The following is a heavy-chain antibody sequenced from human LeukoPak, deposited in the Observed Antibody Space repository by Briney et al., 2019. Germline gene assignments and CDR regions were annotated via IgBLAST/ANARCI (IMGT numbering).Heavy chain of an antibody. CDR1: GGSFSSYY. Sequence: KPSETLSLTCAVYGGSFSSYYWSWIRQPPGKRLEWIGEINHSGSTNYNPSHKSRVTISVDTSKNQFSLKLSSVTAADTAVYYCARQIDGFGEFDYFDYWGQGTLVTVSS. CDR2: INHSGST. CDR3: ARQIDGFGEFDYFDY. J-gene: IGHJ4*02. V-gene: IGHV4-34*01. D-gene: IGHD3-10*01.